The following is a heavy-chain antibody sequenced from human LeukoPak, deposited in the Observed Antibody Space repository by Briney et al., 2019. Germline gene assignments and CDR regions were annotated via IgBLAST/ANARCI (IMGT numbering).Heavy chain of an antibody. CDR2: ISYDGSNK. CDR3: AREAAAGEHDAFDI. Sequence: PGRSLRLSCAASGFTFSSYGMHWVRQAPGKGLEWVAVISYDGSNKYYADSVKGRFTISRDNSKNTLYLQMNSLRAEDTAVYYCAREAAAGEHDAFDIWGQGTMVTVSS. V-gene: IGHV3-30*03. J-gene: IGHJ3*02. D-gene: IGHD6-13*01. CDR1: GFTFSSYG.